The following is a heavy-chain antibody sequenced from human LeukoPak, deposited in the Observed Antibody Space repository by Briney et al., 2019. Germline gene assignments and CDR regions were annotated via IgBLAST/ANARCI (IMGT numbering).Heavy chain of an antibody. CDR2: SYYSGIT. J-gene: IGHJ4*02. Sequence: NPSETLSLTCTVSGGSISSRSQYWGGIRQPPGKGLEWIGSSYYSGITYYNPSLKSRVTVSVDTSKNQCPLKLSSVTAADTAVYYCARSYYDFWRGATGFDYWGQGTLVTVSS. V-gene: IGHV4-39*06. CDR3: ARSYYDFWRGATGFDY. D-gene: IGHD3-3*01. CDR1: GGSISSRSQY.